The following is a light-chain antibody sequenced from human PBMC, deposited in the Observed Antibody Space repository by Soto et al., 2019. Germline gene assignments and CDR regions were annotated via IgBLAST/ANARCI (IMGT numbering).Light chain of an antibody. CDR3: QQYGSSALT. V-gene: IGKV3-20*01. CDR1: QSVSSIY. Sequence: EIVLTQSPGTLSLSPGERATLSCRASQSVSSIYLAWYQQKPGQAPGLLIYGASSRPTGIPDRFSGSGSGTDFTLTISRLEPEDFAVYYCQQYGSSALTFGGGTKVEIK. CDR2: GAS. J-gene: IGKJ4*01.